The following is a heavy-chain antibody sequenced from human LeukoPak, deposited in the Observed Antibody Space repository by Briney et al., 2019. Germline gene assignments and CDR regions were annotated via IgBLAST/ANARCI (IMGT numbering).Heavy chain of an antibody. CDR3: AREVEMDTKFFDY. CDR2: IDHSGSA. CDR1: GGSISRAGYS. J-gene: IGHJ4*02. Sequence: PSQTLSLTCAGSGGSISRAGYSWSWIRQPPGKGLEWSGYIDHSGSAYYNPPRKSRVTISVDRSKNQFSLKLSSVTAADTAVYYCAREVEMDTKFFDYWGQGTLVTVSS. V-gene: IGHV4-30-2*01. D-gene: IGHD5-24*01.